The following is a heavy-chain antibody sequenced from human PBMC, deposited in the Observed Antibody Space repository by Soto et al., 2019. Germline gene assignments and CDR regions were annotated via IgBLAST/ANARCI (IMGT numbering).Heavy chain of an antibody. J-gene: IGHJ4*02. CDR1: GDSVSSNSAA. CDR2: TYYRSKWYN. D-gene: IGHD1-1*01. Sequence: TLSLTCAISGDSVSSNSAAWNWIRQSPSRGLEWLGRTYYRSKWYNDYAVSVKSRITINPDTSKNQFSLQLNSVTPEDTAVYYCARAPFTLEPEHFDYWGQVPRVTFST. CDR3: ARAPFTLEPEHFDY. V-gene: IGHV6-1*01.